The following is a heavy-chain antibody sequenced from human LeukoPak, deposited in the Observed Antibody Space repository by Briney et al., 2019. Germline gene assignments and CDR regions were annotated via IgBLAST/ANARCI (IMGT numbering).Heavy chain of an antibody. CDR3: VREITRATTYFDS. Sequence: VASVKVSCKASGYTFTGYYMHWVRQAPGQGLEWMGRINPNNGDTNYAQKFPGRVTLTRDTSIGTAYMELSSLRSDDTAMYYCVREITRATTYFDSWGQGTLVTVSS. V-gene: IGHV1-2*06. CDR2: INPNNGDT. CDR1: GYTFTGYY. D-gene: IGHD1-26*01. J-gene: IGHJ4*02.